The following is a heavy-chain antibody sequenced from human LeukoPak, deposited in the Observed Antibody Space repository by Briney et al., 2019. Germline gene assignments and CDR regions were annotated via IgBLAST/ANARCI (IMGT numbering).Heavy chain of an antibody. D-gene: IGHD3-22*01. CDR3: ARTTYHYDSSGYYRGFDP. Sequence: ASVKVSCKASGYTFTSYYMHWVRQAPGQGLEWMGMINPSGGSTNYAQKFQGRVTMTRDMSTRTVYMDLSSLRSEDTAVYYCARTTYHYDSSGYYRGFDPWGQGTLVIVSS. V-gene: IGHV1-46*01. CDR1: GYTFTSYY. CDR2: INPSGGST. J-gene: IGHJ5*02.